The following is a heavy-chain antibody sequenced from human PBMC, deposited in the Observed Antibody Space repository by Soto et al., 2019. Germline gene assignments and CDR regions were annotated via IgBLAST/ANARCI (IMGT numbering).Heavy chain of an antibody. CDR2: ISAYNGNT. V-gene: IGHV1-18*01. J-gene: IGHJ5*02. Sequence: GASVKVSCKASGYTFTSYGISWVRQAPGQGLEWMGWISAYNGNTNYAQKLQGRVTMTTDTSTSTAYMELRSLRSDDTAVYYCARDPRPELRFLEWSRNWFDPWGQGTLVTVSS. D-gene: IGHD3-3*01. CDR1: GYTFTSYG. CDR3: ARDPRPELRFLEWSRNWFDP.